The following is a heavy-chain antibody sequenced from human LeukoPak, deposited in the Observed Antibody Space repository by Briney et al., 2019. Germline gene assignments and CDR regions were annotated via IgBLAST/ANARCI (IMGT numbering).Heavy chain of an antibody. V-gene: IGHV4-38-2*02. J-gene: IGHJ4*01. CDR3: ARVGSSWESFDY. Sequence: SETLSLTCNVSGSSIRSIYHWGWIRQPPGKRLEWIGSIYHTGVAYYNPSLKSRVTISVDTSKNHFSLRLSSVTAADTAVYYCARVGSSWESFDYWGQGTLVTVSS. CDR1: GSSIRSIYH. D-gene: IGHD6-13*01. CDR2: IYHTGVA.